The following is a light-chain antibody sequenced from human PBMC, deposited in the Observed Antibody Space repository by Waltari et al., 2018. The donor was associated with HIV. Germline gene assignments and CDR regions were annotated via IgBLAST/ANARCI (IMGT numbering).Light chain of an antibody. J-gene: IGKJ2*01. CDR3: QQLNTYPPDT. CDR2: AAS. Sequence: GDRVTITCRASEDINEFLAWYQQKPGVAPKLLIYAASTLEDEVPSRFSGSGSGTDFTLTISSLQPVDFATYFCQQLNTYPPDTFGPGTKLEI. CDR1: EDINEF. V-gene: IGKV1-9*01.